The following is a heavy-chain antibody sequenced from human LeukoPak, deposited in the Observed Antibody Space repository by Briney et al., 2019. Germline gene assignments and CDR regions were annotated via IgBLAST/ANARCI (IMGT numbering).Heavy chain of an antibody. CDR3: AKLGGQELHNYYVAV. J-gene: IGHJ6*03. CDR2: IIDSGEST. Sequence: PGGSLRLSCAASGFTFSSYAMSWVRQAPGKGLEGVSGIIDSGESTYYDNFAKGRFTISRDNSNYTLYLQMNSLRAEDTAVYYCAKLGGQELHNYYVAVCGKGTTVAVSS. CDR1: GFTFSSYA. D-gene: IGHD3-16*01. V-gene: IGHV3-23*01.